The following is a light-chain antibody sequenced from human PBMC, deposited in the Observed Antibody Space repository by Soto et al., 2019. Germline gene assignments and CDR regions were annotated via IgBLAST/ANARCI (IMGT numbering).Light chain of an antibody. CDR3: QQRSNWIT. CDR1: QSVGSS. J-gene: IGKJ5*01. CDR2: DAS. Sequence: EIVLTQSPATLSLLPGERATLSCRASQSVGSSLAWYQYRPGQAPRLLLYDASSRATGIPARFSGSGSGTDFTLTISSLEPVDFAVYYCQQRSNWITFGQGTRLEIE. V-gene: IGKV3-11*01.